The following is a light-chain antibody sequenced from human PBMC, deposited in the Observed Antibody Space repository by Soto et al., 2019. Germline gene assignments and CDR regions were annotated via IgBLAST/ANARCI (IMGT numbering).Light chain of an antibody. CDR1: SNDVGGYKY. V-gene: IGLV2-8*01. J-gene: IGLJ3*02. CDR3: SSYAGGNKMWV. Sequence: QSALTQPPSASGSPGQSVTISCTGTSNDVGGYKYVSWYQQHPGEAPKLMLYEVNKRPSGVPDRFSGSKSGNTASLTVSGLQAEDEADYHCSSYAGGNKMWVFGGGTKVTVL. CDR2: EVN.